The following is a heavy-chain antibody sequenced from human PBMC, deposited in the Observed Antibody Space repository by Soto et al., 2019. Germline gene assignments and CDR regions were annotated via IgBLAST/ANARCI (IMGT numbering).Heavy chain of an antibody. CDR2: IVVGSGNT. V-gene: IGHV1-58*01. CDR3: AVPTTVTIDYYYGMDV. CDR1: GFTFTSSA. Sequence: GASVKVSFKASGFTFTSSAVEWLRQARGQRLEWIGWIVVGSGNTNYAQKFQERVTITRDMSTSTTYMELSSLRSEDTAVYYCAVPTTVTIDYYYGMDVWGQGTTVTVSS. D-gene: IGHD4-17*01. J-gene: IGHJ6*02.